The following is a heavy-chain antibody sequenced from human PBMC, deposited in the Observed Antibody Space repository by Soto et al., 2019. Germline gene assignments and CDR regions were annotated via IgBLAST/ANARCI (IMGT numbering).Heavy chain of an antibody. J-gene: IGHJ3*02. CDR2: IYPGDSDT. D-gene: IGHD4-4*01. Sequence: PGESLKISCKGSGYSFTSYWIGWVRQMPGKGLEWMGIIYPGDSDTRYSPSFQGQVTISADKSISTAYLQWSSLKASDTAMYYCETAYVYDFKNSNYYRDAFAIWGQGTLVTVPS. CDR1: GYSFTSYW. CDR3: ETAYVYDFKNSNYYRDAFAI. V-gene: IGHV5-51*01.